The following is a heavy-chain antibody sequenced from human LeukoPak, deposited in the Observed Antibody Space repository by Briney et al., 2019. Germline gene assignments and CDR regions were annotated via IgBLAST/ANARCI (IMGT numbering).Heavy chain of an antibody. V-gene: IGHV4-38-2*02. CDR3: ARDVIAARPGYMDV. CDR1: GYSISRGYY. CDR2: IYYSGST. Sequence: SETLSLTCTVSGYSISRGYYWGWIRQPPGKGLEWIGTIYYSGSTYYNPSLKSRVTISVDTSKNQFSLKLSSVTAADTAVYYCARDVIAARPGYMDVWGKGTTVTVSS. D-gene: IGHD6-6*01. J-gene: IGHJ6*03.